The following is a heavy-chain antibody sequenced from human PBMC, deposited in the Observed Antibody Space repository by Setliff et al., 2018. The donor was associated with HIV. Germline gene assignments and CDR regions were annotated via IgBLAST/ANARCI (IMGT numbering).Heavy chain of an antibody. CDR1: GDSINTPHC. Sequence: SETLSLTCAVSGDSINTPHCWSWVRQSLEKGLEWIGEVCQRGGINYNPFLWSRASIPMDKPRNYFSLEMAPMTAADTAVYFCVRNHEWALGTWGQGLLVTVSS. CDR3: VRNHEWALGT. D-gene: IGHD1-26*01. V-gene: IGHV4-4*02. CDR2: VCQRGGI. J-gene: IGHJ5*02.